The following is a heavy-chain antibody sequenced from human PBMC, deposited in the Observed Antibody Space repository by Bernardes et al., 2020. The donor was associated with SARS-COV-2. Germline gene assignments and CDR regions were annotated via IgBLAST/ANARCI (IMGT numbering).Heavy chain of an antibody. D-gene: IGHD5-18*01. CDR3: ARANGHSVDTAMGTHPDIYYYYGMDV. CDR2: INPSGGST. V-gene: IGHV1-46*01. J-gene: IGHJ6*02. CDR1: GYTFTSYY. Sequence: ASVKVSCKASGYTFTSYYMHWVRQAPGQGLEWMGIINPSGGSTSYAQKFQGRVTMTRDTSTSTVYMELSSLRSEDTAVYYCARANGHSVDTAMGTHPDIYYYYGMDVWGQGTTVTVSS.